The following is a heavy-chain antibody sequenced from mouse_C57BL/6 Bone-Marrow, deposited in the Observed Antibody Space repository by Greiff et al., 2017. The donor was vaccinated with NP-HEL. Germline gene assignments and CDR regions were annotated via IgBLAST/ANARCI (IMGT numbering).Heavy chain of an antibody. D-gene: IGHD1-1*01. J-gene: IGHJ3*01. CDR1: GYSFTDYN. CDR2: IYPRSGNT. Sequence: VQGVESGPELVKPGASVKISCKASGYSFTDYNMNWVKQRTGQGLEWIGEIYPRSGNTYYNEKFKGKATLTADKSSSTAYMELRSLTSEDSAVYFCANPYYYGSSYRSWFAYWGQGTLVTVSA. V-gene: IGHV1-81*01. CDR3: ANPYYYGSSYRSWFAY.